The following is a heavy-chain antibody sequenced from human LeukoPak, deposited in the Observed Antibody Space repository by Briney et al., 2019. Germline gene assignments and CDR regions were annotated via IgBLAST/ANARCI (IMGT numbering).Heavy chain of an antibody. Sequence: GGSLRLSCAASGFTFDDYAMHWVRQAPGKGLDWVSGLSWNSGSIGYADSVKGRFTICRDNAKNSLYLQMNSLRAEDMALYYCAKDMGLYYDSSGAFDYWGQGTLVTVSS. CDR3: AKDMGLYYDSSGAFDY. D-gene: IGHD3-22*01. J-gene: IGHJ4*02. CDR1: GFTFDDYA. CDR2: LSWNSGSI. V-gene: IGHV3-9*03.